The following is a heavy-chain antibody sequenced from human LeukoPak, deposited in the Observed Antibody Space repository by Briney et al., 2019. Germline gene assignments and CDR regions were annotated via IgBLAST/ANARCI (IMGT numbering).Heavy chain of an antibody. Sequence: GGSLRLSCAASGFTFSSYGMSWVRQAPGKGLEWVSAISGSGGSTYYADSVKGRFTISRDNSKSTLYLQMNSLRAEDTAIYYCAKPFGDYAPEDYWGQGTLVTVSS. V-gene: IGHV3-23*01. J-gene: IGHJ4*02. CDR2: ISGSGGST. CDR1: GFTFSSYG. CDR3: AKPFGDYAPEDY. D-gene: IGHD4-17*01.